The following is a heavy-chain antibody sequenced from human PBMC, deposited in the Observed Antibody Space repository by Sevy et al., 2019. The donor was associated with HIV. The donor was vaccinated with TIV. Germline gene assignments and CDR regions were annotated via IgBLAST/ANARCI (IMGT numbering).Heavy chain of an antibody. V-gene: IGHV3-21*05. Sequence: GGSLRLSCAASGFTFSDYDMNWVRQAPGKGLEWVSFISSRSSYIYYADSLKDRVTISRDNANNSLFLQMNSLRAEDTAVYYCARAVDYYDSGGLYYWGQGALVTVSS. D-gene: IGHD3-22*01. CDR1: GFTFSDYD. CDR2: ISSRSSYI. CDR3: ARAVDYYDSGGLYY. J-gene: IGHJ4*02.